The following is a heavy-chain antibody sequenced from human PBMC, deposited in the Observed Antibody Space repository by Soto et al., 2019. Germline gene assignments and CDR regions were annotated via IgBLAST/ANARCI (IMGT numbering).Heavy chain of an antibody. CDR3: ARRTGGYSLYYYYYMDV. D-gene: IGHD5-18*01. CDR2: IYSGGST. V-gene: IGHV3-53*04. CDR1: GFTVSSNY. J-gene: IGHJ6*03. Sequence: EVQLVESGGGLVQPGGSLRLSCAASGFTVSSNYMSWVRQAPGKALEWVSVIYSGGSTYYADSVKGRFTISRHNSKTTLYLQMNSLRAEDTAVYYCARRTGGYSLYYYYYMDVWGKGTTVTVSS.